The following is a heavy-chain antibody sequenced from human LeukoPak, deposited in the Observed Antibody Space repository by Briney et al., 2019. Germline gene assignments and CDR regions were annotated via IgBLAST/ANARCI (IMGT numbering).Heavy chain of an antibody. Sequence: RASVKVSCKASGYTFTSYDINWVRQATGQGLEWMGWMNPNSGNTGYAQKFQGRVTITRNTSISTAYMELSSLRSEDTAVYYCAIWGSGWYLRWEGDWFDPWGQGTLVTVSS. D-gene: IGHD6-19*01. J-gene: IGHJ5*02. CDR3: AIWGSGWYLRWEGDWFDP. CDR1: GYTFTSYD. V-gene: IGHV1-8*03. CDR2: MNPNSGNT.